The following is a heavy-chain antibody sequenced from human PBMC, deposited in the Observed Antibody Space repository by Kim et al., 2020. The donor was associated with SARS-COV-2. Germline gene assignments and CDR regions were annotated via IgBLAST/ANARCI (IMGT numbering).Heavy chain of an antibody. Sequence: GGSLRLSCAASGFTFSSYSMNWVRQAPGKGLEWVSSISSSSSYIYYADSVKGRFTISRDNAKNSLYLQMNSLRAEDTAVYYCAMWAVAGPGPFDYWGQGTLVTVSS. V-gene: IGHV3-21*01. J-gene: IGHJ4*02. D-gene: IGHD6-19*01. CDR2: ISSSSSYI. CDR1: GFTFSSYS. CDR3: AMWAVAGPGPFDY.